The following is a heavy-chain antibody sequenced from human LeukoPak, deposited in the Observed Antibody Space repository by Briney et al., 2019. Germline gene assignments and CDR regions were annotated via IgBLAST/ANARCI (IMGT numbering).Heavy chain of an antibody. Sequence: SETLSLTCTVSGGSISSYYWSWIRQPPGKGLEWIGYIYYSGSTNYNPSLKSRVTISVDTSKNQFSLKLSSVTAADTAVYYCARRKVRRVMALDWFDPWGQGTLVTVSS. V-gene: IGHV4-59*01. CDR3: ARRKVRRVMALDWFDP. CDR2: IYYSGST. D-gene: IGHD3-10*01. J-gene: IGHJ5*02. CDR1: GGSISSYY.